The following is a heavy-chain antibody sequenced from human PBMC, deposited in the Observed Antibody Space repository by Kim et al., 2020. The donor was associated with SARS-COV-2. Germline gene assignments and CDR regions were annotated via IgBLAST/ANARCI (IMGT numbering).Heavy chain of an antibody. CDR3: VREDRSGNYYGLDV. CDR1: GFTFNSYS. Sequence: GGSLRLSCAASGFTFNSYSMIWVRQAPGKGLEWVSTITDSFYIYYATSVKGRFTISRDNAKHSLYLQMNSLRAEDTAVYYCVREDRSGNYYGLDVWDQGT. V-gene: IGHV3-21*01. J-gene: IGHJ6*02. CDR2: ITDSFYI.